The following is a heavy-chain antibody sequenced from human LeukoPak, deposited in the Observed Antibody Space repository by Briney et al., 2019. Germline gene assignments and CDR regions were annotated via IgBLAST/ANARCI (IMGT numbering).Heavy chain of an antibody. Sequence: SETLSLTCAVYGGSFSDYYWSWIRQPPGKGLEWIGRIYTSGSTNYNPSLKSRVTISVDTSKNQFSLKLSSVTAADTAVYYCARGPRNYDSSGYYLDYFDYWGQGTLVTVSS. CDR1: GGSFSDYY. CDR2: IYTSGST. CDR3: ARGPRNYDSSGYYLDYFDY. J-gene: IGHJ4*02. V-gene: IGHV4-59*10. D-gene: IGHD3-22*01.